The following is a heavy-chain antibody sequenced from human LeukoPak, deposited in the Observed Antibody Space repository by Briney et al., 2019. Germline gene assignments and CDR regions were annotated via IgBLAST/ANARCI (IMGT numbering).Heavy chain of an antibody. D-gene: IGHD3-3*01. CDR2: ISESGSGT. CDR1: GFTFNTCA. Sequence: PGGSLRLSCEASGFTFNTCAMSWVRQAPGRGLEWVSAISESGSGTYYADPVKGRFTISRDNSKNTLYLQMNSLRVDDTALYYCAKEVFGVNRAFDYWGQGTLVTVSS. J-gene: IGHJ4*02. CDR3: AKEVFGVNRAFDY. V-gene: IGHV3-23*01.